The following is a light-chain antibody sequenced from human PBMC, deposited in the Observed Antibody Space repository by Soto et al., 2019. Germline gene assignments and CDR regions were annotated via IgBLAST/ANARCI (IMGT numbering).Light chain of an antibody. CDR3: QQYSRSPRT. CDR2: GTS. V-gene: IGKV3-20*01. CDR1: QSVRKN. Sequence: DIVMTQSPATVLLSTGETATLSCRASQSVRKNLAWYQQKPGQAPRLLIYGTSNRATGIPDRFSGSGSETDFTLTISRLEPEDFAVYYCQQYSRSPRTFGQGTKVDI. J-gene: IGKJ1*01.